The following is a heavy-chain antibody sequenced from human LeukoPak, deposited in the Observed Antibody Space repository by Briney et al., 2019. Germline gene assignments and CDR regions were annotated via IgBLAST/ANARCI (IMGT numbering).Heavy chain of an antibody. CDR1: GGSISSSNW. V-gene: IGHV3-7*01. Sequence: ETLSLTCAVSGGSISSSNWWSWVRQAPGKGLEWVANIKQDGSEKYYVDSVKGRFTISRDNAKNSLYLQMNSLRAEDTAVYYCARDRSSSSWTFFDYWGQGTLVTVSS. CDR3: ARDRSSSSWTFFDY. CDR2: IKQDGSEK. D-gene: IGHD6-13*01. J-gene: IGHJ4*02.